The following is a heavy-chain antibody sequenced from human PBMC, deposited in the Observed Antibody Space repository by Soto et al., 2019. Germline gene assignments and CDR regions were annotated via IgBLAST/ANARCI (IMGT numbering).Heavy chain of an antibody. D-gene: IGHD3-9*01. V-gene: IGHV1-18*01. J-gene: IGHJ5*02. Sequence: ASVKVSCKASGYTFTSSGISWVRQAPGQGLEWMGWISTDNGNTNYAQHLQGRVSMTTDTSTSTAYMDLRSLRSDDTAVYYCARVHASDILRPWGQGTLVTVSS. CDR2: ISTDNGNT. CDR3: ARVHASDILRP. CDR1: GYTFTSSG.